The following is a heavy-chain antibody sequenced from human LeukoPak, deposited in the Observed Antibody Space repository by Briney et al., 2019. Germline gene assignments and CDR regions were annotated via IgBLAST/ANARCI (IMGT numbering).Heavy chain of an antibody. Sequence: KTSETLSLTCTVSGGSISSYYWSWIRQPAGKGLEWIGRIYTSGSTNYNPSLKSRVTMSVDTSKNQFSLKLSSVTAADTAVYYCARAELAAAGTRKNYYYMDVWGKGTTVTVSS. D-gene: IGHD6-13*01. CDR2: IYTSGST. J-gene: IGHJ6*03. CDR1: GGSISSYY. V-gene: IGHV4-4*07. CDR3: ARAELAAAGTRKNYYYMDV.